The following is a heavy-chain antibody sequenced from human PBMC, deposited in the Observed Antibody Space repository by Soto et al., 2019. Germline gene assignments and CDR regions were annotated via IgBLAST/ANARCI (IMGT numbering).Heavy chain of an antibody. D-gene: IGHD1-1*01. CDR3: ATWHEREHAYDV. CDR1: GLTVSGKKY. J-gene: IGHJ3*01. Sequence: DVQLVESGGGLMQPGESLRLSCAASGLTVSGKKYVAWVRQAPGKGLEWVSALYDVDGSFYADAVKGRFTTSRDSSKTTVYLQMNGLRPDDTAVYYCATWHEREHAYDVWGQGTTVTVSS. V-gene: IGHV3-53*01. CDR2: LYDVDGS.